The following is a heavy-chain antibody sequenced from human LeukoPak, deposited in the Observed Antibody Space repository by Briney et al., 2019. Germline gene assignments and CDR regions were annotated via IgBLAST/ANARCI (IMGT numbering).Heavy chain of an antibody. J-gene: IGHJ4*02. D-gene: IGHD5-24*01. CDR2: IYTSGST. CDR1: GGSISSYY. V-gene: IGHV4-4*07. Sequence: SETLSLTCTVSGGSISSYYWSWIRQPAGKGLEWIGRIYTSGSTNYNPSLKSRVTMSVDTSKNQFSLKLSSVTAADTAVYYCARVIADGYNSYYFDYWGQGTLVTVSS. CDR3: ARVIADGYNSYYFDY.